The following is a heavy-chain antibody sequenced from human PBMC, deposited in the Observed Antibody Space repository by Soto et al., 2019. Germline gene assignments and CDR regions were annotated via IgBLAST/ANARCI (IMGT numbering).Heavy chain of an antibody. V-gene: IGHV3-48*02. CDR2: ISSSSTI. J-gene: IGHJ4*02. CDR1: GFTFSSYS. D-gene: IGHD6-6*01. Sequence: EVQLVESGGGLVQPGGSLRLSCAASGFTFSSYSMNWVRQAPGKGLEWVSYISSSSTIYYADSVKGRFTISRDNAKNSLYLQMNSLRDEDTAVYYCARDYSSSSGSDYFDYWGQGTLVTVSS. CDR3: ARDYSSSSGSDYFDY.